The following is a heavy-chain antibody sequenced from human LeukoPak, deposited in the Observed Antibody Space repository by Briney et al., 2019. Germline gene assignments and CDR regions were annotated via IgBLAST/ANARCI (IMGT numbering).Heavy chain of an antibody. CDR1: GYTFTGYY. D-gene: IGHD4-17*01. Sequence: ASVKVSCKASGYTFTGYYMHWVRQAPGQGLEWMGWINPNSGGTNYAQKFQGRVTMTRDTSISTAYMELSRLRSDDTAVYYCAREKNLDYDDYYFDYWGQGTLVTVSS. CDR2: INPNSGGT. J-gene: IGHJ4*02. V-gene: IGHV1-2*02. CDR3: AREKNLDYDDYYFDY.